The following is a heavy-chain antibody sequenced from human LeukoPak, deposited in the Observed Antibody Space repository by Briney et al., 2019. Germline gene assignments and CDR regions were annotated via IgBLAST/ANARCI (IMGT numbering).Heavy chain of an antibody. CDR3: ARGHYDVLAASYKWTPDY. D-gene: IGHD3-9*01. Sequence: GGSLRLSCTASGFTFSDYYMSWIRQAPGKGLEYISYISSSGSTIYYADSVKGRFTLSRDNAKNSLSLEMNSLRVEDTAVYYCARGHYDVLAASYKWTPDYWGQGTLVTVS. V-gene: IGHV3-11*04. J-gene: IGHJ4*02. CDR1: GFTFSDYY. CDR2: ISSSGSTI.